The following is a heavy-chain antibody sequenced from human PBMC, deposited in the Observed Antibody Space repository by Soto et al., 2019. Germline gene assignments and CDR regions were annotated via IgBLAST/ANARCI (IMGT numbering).Heavy chain of an antibody. V-gene: IGHV6-1*01. J-gene: IGHJ4*02. D-gene: IGHD1-26*01. CDR1: GDSVSSNSAA. CDR3: ARANLDSTSGSYDY. Sequence: KQSQTLSLTCAISGDSVSSNSAAWNWIRQSPSRGLEWLGRTYYRSKWYNDYAVSVKSRITINPDTSKNQFSLQLNSVTPEDTAVYYCARANLDSTSGSYDYWGQGTLVTVSS. CDR2: TYYRSKWYN.